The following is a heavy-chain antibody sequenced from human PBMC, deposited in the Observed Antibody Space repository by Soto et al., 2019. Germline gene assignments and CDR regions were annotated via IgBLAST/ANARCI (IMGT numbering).Heavy chain of an antibody. CDR3: ARSGDSNWFDP. Sequence: QVQLVQSGAEVQKPGASVKVTCKASGYTFSSYGVGWVRQAPGQGLEWMGWISGNNGDTDYAQKFQGRVTMTTDTSTSTAYMEVSSLRSDDTAVYYCARSGDSNWFDPWGQGTLVIVSS. CDR1: GYTFSSYG. J-gene: IGHJ5*02. CDR2: ISGNNGDT. D-gene: IGHD7-27*01. V-gene: IGHV1-18*01.